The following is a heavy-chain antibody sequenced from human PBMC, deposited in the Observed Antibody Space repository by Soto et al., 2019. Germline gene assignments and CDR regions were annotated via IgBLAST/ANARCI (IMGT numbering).Heavy chain of an antibody. CDR3: ATGQEQQLAVDS. Sequence: GGSLRLSCAASGFTVNSNYMTWVRQAPGKGLEWVSVTYSGGTTYYADSVKGRFTISRDNSKNTLSLQMNSLRTEDTAVYYCATGQEQQLAVDSWGQGILVTVSS. D-gene: IGHD6-13*01. V-gene: IGHV3-66*01. J-gene: IGHJ4*02. CDR2: TYSGGTT. CDR1: GFTVNSNY.